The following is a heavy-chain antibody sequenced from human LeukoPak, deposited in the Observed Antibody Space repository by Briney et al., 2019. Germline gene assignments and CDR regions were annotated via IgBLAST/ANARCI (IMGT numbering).Heavy chain of an antibody. J-gene: IGHJ4*02. CDR2: VRAKTDGGTT. CDR1: GFTFTNAW. Sequence: PGGSLRLSCAVSGFTFTNAWMNWVRQAPGKGLEWVGRVRAKTDGGTTEYAAPVKGRFSISRDDSTNTVYLQMNSLITEDTAIYYCATDTPVPLAQIDYWCQGALVTVSS. CDR3: ATDTPVPLAQIDY. V-gene: IGHV3-15*01. D-gene: IGHD2/OR15-2a*01.